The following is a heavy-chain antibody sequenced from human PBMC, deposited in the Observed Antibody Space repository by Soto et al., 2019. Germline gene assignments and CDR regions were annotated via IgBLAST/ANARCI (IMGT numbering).Heavy chain of an antibody. Sequence: GGSLRLSCAASGFTFSSYGMHWVRQAPGKGLEWVAVIWYDGSNKYYADSVKGRFTISRDNSKNTLYLQMNSLRAEDTAVYYCARGRKGSVVPAAQLDITHGMDVWGQGTTVTVSS. J-gene: IGHJ6*02. D-gene: IGHD2-2*01. V-gene: IGHV3-33*01. CDR1: GFTFSSYG. CDR2: IWYDGSNK. CDR3: ARGRKGSVVPAAQLDITHGMDV.